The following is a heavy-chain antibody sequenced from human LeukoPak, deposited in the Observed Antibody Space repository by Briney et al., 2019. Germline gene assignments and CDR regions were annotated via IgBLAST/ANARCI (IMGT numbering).Heavy chain of an antibody. J-gene: IGHJ5*02. Sequence: GASVKVSCKASGYTFTSYYMHWVRQAPGQGLEWMGIINPSGGSASYAQKFQGRVTMTRDMSTSTVYMELSSLRSEDTAVYYCAREGETFWSGYHNWFDPWGQGTLVPSPQ. CDR2: INPSGGSA. V-gene: IGHV1-46*01. D-gene: IGHD3-3*01. CDR3: AREGETFWSGYHNWFDP. CDR1: GYTFTSYY.